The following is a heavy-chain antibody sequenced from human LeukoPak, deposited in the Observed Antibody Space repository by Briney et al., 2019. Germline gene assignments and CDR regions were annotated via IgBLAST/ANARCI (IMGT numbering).Heavy chain of an antibody. J-gene: IGHJ4*02. V-gene: IGHV3-74*01. Sequence: PGGSLRLSCAASGFTFSSYWMHWVRQAPGKGLVWVSRINSDGSSTSYADSVKGRFTISRDNAKNTLYLQMNSLRAEDTAVYYCATWSAAGPPVDYWGQGTLVTVSS. D-gene: IGHD6-13*01. CDR3: ATWSAAGPPVDY. CDR1: GFTFSSYW. CDR2: INSDGSST.